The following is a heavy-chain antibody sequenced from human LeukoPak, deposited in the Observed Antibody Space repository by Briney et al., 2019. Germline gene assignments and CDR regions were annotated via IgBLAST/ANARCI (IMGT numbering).Heavy chain of an antibody. Sequence: GGSLTLSCAASGLTFSSYAMRWVRQAPGKGLEWVSSISDSGGSSDYADSVKGRYTTSRDNSKNTLYLQMNSLRAEDTAVDYCARIVYYYDSSGYWDWFDPWGQGTLVTVSS. CDR2: ISDSGGSS. CDR3: ARIVYYYDSSGYWDWFDP. D-gene: IGHD3-22*01. J-gene: IGHJ5*02. V-gene: IGHV3-23*01. CDR1: GLTFSSYA.